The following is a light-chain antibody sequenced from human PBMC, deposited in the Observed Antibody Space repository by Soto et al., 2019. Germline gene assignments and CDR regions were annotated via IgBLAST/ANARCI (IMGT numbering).Light chain of an antibody. V-gene: IGLV2-14*01. Sequence: QSVLTQPASVSGSPGQSITISCTGTSSDVGAYNYVSWYQQRPGKAPKLLIFEVSSRPSGVSNRFSGPKSGSTASLTISELQAEDEADYYCSSYADSDTLYVFGTGTKLTVL. CDR3: SSYADSDTLYV. J-gene: IGLJ1*01. CDR2: EVS. CDR1: SSDVGAYNY.